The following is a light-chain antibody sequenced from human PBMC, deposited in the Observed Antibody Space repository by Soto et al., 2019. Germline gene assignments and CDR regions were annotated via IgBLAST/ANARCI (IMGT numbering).Light chain of an antibody. CDR3: SSYTSSATRL. J-gene: IGLJ3*02. V-gene: IGLV2-14*01. CDR2: EVS. CDR1: SRDVGAYKF. Sequence: QSALTQPASVSGSPGQSVTISCTGTSRDVGAYKFVSWYQQHPGKAPKLLIYEVSNRPSGVSNRFPGSKSGNTASLTISGLQAEDEAAYYCSSYTSSATRLFGGGTKLTVL.